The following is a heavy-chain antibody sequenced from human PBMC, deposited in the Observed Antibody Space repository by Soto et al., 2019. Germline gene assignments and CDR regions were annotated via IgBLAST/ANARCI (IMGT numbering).Heavy chain of an antibody. D-gene: IGHD3-10*01. CDR3: AGVLLWFGELLPYDAFDI. V-gene: IGHV4-34*01. Sequence: SESLSLTCAVYGGSFSGYYWGWIRQPPGKGLEWIGEINHSGSTNYNPSLKSRVTISVDTSKNQFSLKLSSVTAADTAVYYCAGVLLWFGELLPYDAFDIWGHGPMVNVS. CDR2: INHSGST. J-gene: IGHJ3*02. CDR1: GGSFSGYY.